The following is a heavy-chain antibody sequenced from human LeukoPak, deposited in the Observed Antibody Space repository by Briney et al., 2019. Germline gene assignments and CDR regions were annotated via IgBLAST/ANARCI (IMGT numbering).Heavy chain of an antibody. CDR3: ARDSCSTTTCYRYFDY. CDR1: GFTFSSYW. Sequence: PGGSLRLSCAASGFTFSSYWMSWVRQAPGKGLEWVANIMQDGSEKYHVDSVKGRFTISRNNAKNSLYLKMNSLRAEDTAVYYCARDSCSTTTCYRYFDYWGQGTLVTVSS. D-gene: IGHD2-2*02. V-gene: IGHV3-7*05. CDR2: IMQDGSEK. J-gene: IGHJ4*02.